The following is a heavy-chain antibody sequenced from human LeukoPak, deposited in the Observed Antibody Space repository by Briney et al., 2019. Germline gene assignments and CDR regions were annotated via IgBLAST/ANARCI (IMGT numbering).Heavy chain of an antibody. V-gene: IGHV4-59*01. Sequence: SETLSLTCTVSGGSISSYYWSWIRQPPGKGLEWIGYIYYSGSTNYNPSLKSRVTISVDTSKNQFSLKLSSVTAADTAVYYCARQGFRDSGSYVSFNFDYWGQGTLVTVSS. CDR2: IYYSGST. CDR3: ARQGFRDSGSYVSFNFDY. D-gene: IGHD1-26*01. J-gene: IGHJ4*02. CDR1: GGSISSYY.